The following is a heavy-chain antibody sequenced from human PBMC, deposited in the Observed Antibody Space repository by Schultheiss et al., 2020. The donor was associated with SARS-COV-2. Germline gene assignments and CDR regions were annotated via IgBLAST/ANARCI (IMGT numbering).Heavy chain of an antibody. CDR1: GYTFTSYD. CDR2: MNPNSGGT. V-gene: IGHV1-2*04. D-gene: IGHD3-22*01. Sequence: ASVKVSCKASGYTFTSYDINWVRQATGQGLEWMGWMNPNSGGTNYAQKFQGWVTMTTDTSTSTAYMELRSLRSDDTAVYYCARAEVRWLLLLDAFDIWGQGTMVTVAS. J-gene: IGHJ3*02. CDR3: ARAEVRWLLLLDAFDI.